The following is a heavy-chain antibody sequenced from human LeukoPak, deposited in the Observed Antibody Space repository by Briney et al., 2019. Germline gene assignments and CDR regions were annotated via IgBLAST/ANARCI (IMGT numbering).Heavy chain of an antibody. J-gene: IGHJ2*01. CDR3: ARARVTTSSRYFDL. Sequence: SQTLSLTCAVSGGSISSGGYSWSWIRQPPGKGLEWIGYIYHSGSTYYNPSLNSRVTISVDRSKNQFSLKLSSVTAADTAVYYCARARVTTSSRYFDLWGRGTLVTVSS. D-gene: IGHD4-17*01. CDR1: GGSISSGGYS. CDR2: IYHSGST. V-gene: IGHV4-30-2*01.